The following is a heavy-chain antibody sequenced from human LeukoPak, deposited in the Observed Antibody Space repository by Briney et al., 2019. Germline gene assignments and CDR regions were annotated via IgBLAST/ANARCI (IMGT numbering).Heavy chain of an antibody. J-gene: IGHJ4*02. CDR3: ASGLELDY. CDR2: IKQDGSEK. CDR1: GFPFSSYW. V-gene: IGHV3-7*03. Sequence: PGGSLRLSCAASGFPFSSYWMTWVRQAPGKGLEWVANIKQDGSEKNYVDSVKGRFTISRDNAKNSLYLQMNSLRAEDTAVYYCASGLELDYWGQGTLVTVSS.